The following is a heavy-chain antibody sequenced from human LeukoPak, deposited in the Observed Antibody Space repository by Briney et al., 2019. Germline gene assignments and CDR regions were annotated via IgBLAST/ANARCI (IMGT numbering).Heavy chain of an antibody. D-gene: IGHD2-8*02. CDR1: GGTFSSYA. CDR2: IIPIFGTA. V-gene: IGHV1-69*13. CDR3: ARKKSGGDYGMDV. Sequence: SVKVSCKASGGTFSSYAISWVRQAPGQGLEWMGGIIPIFGTANYAQKFQGRVTITAGESTSTAYMELSSLRSEDTAVYYCARKKSGGDYGMDVWGQGTTVTVSS. J-gene: IGHJ6*02.